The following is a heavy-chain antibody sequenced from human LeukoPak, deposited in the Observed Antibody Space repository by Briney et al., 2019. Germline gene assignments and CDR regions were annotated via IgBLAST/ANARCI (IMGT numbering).Heavy chain of an antibody. V-gene: IGHV3-7*01. D-gene: IGHD2-2*01. Sequence: GGSLRLSCAASGFTFTKYWMTWVRQAPGKGLEWVGNIKQDGSDKNYMDSVKGRFTISRDNTKNSVYLQMSSLRAEDTAVYYCAKDPGYCSSTSCPPREYYYYMDVWGKGTTVTVSS. CDR2: IKQDGSDK. J-gene: IGHJ6*03. CDR3: AKDPGYCSSTSCPPREYYYYMDV. CDR1: GFTFTKYW.